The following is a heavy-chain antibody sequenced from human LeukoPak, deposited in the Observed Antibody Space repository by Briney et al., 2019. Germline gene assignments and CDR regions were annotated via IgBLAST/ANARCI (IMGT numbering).Heavy chain of an antibody. D-gene: IGHD4-17*01. V-gene: IGHV3-30*03. J-gene: IGHJ4*02. CDR1: GFSFTKYG. Sequence: GGSLRLSCAASGFSFTKYGMHWVRQAPGKGLEWVAVISYDGSNKYYGDSEDSVKGRLTVSRDNSKNTLYLQMNSLRPEDTAVYYCATLYGDSPDYWGQGTLVTVSS. CDR3: ATLYGDSPDY. CDR2: ISYDGSNK.